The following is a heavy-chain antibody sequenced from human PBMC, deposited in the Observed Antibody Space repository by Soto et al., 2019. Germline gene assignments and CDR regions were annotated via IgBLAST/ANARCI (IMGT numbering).Heavy chain of an antibody. CDR2: IDPSGSYT. CDR3: VRYSGFDC. D-gene: IGHD6-13*01. J-gene: IGHJ5*01. V-gene: IGHV5-10-1*01. Sequence: GDSLKISCQGSGYSFSTYWISWVRQMPGTGLEWIGRIDPSGSYTNYSPSFQGHVTISADKSISIVFLQWSSLQDPDTPMYYFVRYSGFDCWGQGTLVIVSS. CDR1: GYSFSTYW.